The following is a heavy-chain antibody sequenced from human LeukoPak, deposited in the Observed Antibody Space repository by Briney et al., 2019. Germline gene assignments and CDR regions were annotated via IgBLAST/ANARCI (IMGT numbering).Heavy chain of an antibody. CDR2: IYSGGST. V-gene: IGHV3-53*01. CDR3: ARDRRYDY. J-gene: IGHJ4*02. Sequence: GRSLRLSCAASGFTVSSNSMSWVRQAPGQGLEWVSVIYSGGSTYYADSVKGRFTISRDNSKNTLYLQMNSLRAEDTAVYHCARDRRYDYWGQGTLVTVSS. D-gene: IGHD1-14*01. CDR1: GFTVSSNS.